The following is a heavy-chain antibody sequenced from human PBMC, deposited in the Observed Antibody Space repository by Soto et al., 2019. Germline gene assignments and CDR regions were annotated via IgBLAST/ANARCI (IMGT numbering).Heavy chain of an antibody. CDR2: MNPNSGNT. V-gene: IGHV1-8*01. CDR3: ARGTDVYVWGSFRFYYCGYGMDY. J-gene: IGHJ6*02. Sequence: ASVKVSCKASGYTFTSYDINWVRQATGQGLEWMGWMNPNSGNTNYAQKFQGRVTMTRDTSTSTAYMELRSLRSEDTAVYYCARGTDVYVWGSFRFYYCGYGMDYWGQGTMVTVSS. D-gene: IGHD3-16*02. CDR1: GYTFTSYD.